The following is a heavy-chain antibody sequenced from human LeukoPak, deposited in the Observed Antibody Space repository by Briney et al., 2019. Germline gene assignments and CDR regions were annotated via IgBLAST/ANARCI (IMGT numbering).Heavy chain of an antibody. CDR3: ARLSSGWYFGWFDP. Sequence: SGTLSLTCTVSGGSISSYYWSWIRQPPGKGLEWIGYIYTSGSTNYNPSLKSRVTISVDTSKNQFSLKLSSVTAADTAVYYCARLSSGWYFGWFDPWGQGTLVTVSS. V-gene: IGHV4-4*09. CDR1: GGSISSYY. D-gene: IGHD6-19*01. CDR2: IYTSGST. J-gene: IGHJ5*02.